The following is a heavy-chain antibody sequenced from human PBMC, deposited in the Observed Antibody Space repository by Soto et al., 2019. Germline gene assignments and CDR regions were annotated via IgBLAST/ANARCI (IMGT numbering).Heavy chain of an antibody. CDR3: ARGSTDSYPGSRIFDF. D-gene: IGHD3-10*01. CDR1: GLTFGSRA. CDR2: ITDTGGDA. Sequence: GGSLRLSCGASGLTFGSRAMSWVRQAPWEGLQWVSTITDTGGDAKYADSVRGRFVISRDNSKKTLYLQMTSLTAEDSAMYFCARGSTDSYPGSRIFDFWGRGTLVTVSS. J-gene: IGHJ4*02. V-gene: IGHV3-23*01.